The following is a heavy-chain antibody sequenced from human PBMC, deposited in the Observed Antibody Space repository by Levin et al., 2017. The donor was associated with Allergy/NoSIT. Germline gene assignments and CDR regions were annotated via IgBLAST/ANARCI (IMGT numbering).Heavy chain of an antibody. CDR2: ISYDGSNK. V-gene: IGHV3-30-3*01. J-gene: IGHJ3*02. Sequence: LSLTCAASGFTFSSYAMHWVRQAPGKGLEWVAVISYDGSNKYYADSVKGRFTISRDNSKNTLYLQMNSLRAEDTAVYYCARDAHGYCSGGSCHLLGSAFDIWGQGTMVTVSS. D-gene: IGHD2-15*01. CDR3: ARDAHGYCSGGSCHLLGSAFDI. CDR1: GFTFSSYA.